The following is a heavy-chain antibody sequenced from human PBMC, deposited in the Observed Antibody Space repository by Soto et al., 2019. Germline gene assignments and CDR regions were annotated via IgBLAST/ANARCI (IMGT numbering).Heavy chain of an antibody. V-gene: IGHV3-7*01. CDR2: IKYDGSEE. Sequence: GGALRLSCVVSGFSFSRVWMTWVRQAPGKGLECVANIKYDGSEEYYVDSVKGRFTISRDNAKNSLYLQMNSLRDEDSAVYYCVTDLNWQGHWGQGTLVTVSS. J-gene: IGHJ4*02. CDR3: VTDLNWQGH. CDR1: GFSFSRVW.